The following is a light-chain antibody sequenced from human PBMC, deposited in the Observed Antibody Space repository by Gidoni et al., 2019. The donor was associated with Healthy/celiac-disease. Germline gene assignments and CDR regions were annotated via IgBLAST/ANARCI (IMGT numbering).Light chain of an antibody. Sequence: DIQMTQSPSSLSASVGDRVTITCLASQSISSYLNWYQQKPGKAPKLLIYAASSLQSGVPSRFSGSGSGTDFTLTISSLQPEDCATYYCQQSDSTPLTFXGXTKVEIK. CDR2: AAS. J-gene: IGKJ4*01. CDR1: QSISSY. V-gene: IGKV1-39*01. CDR3: QQSDSTPLT.